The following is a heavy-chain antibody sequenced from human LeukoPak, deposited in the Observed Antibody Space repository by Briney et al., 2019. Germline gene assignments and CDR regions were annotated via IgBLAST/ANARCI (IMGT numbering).Heavy chain of an antibody. V-gene: IGHV1-46*01. Sequence: GASVKVSCKASGYTFTSYYMHWVGQAPGQGLEWVGIINPSGGSTSYAQKFQGRVTMTRDTSTSTVYMELSSLRSEDTAVYYCARDRTVDTAMVTWDYWGQGTLVTVSS. CDR3: ARDRTVDTAMVTWDY. CDR1: GYTFTSYY. CDR2: INPSGGST. D-gene: IGHD5-18*01. J-gene: IGHJ4*02.